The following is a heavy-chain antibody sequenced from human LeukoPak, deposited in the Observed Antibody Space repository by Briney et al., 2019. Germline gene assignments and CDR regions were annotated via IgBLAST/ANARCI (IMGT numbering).Heavy chain of an antibody. J-gene: IGHJ4*02. CDR1: GYSVTNYW. CDR2: MYPGDSET. Sequence: GESLKTSCKGSGYSVTNYWIGWVRQMPVKGLEWMGIMYPGDSETRYSPSFQGQVTISADKSINTAYLQWSSLKASDTAMYYCARYPPFDFWGQGTLVTVSS. V-gene: IGHV5-51*01. CDR3: ARYPPFDF.